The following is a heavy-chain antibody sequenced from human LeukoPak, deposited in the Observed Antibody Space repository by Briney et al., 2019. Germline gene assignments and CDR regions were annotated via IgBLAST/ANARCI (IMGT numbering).Heavy chain of an antibody. J-gene: IGHJ4*01. CDR2: IYSSGSA. V-gene: IGHV4-59*08. CDR3: ARHRDYYDT. Sequence: SETLSLTCTVAGSSINNNFWTWIRQPPGKGLEWIGYIYSSGSANYNPSLKSRVIISGDTSKNQISLKLTSVTAADTAVYFCARHRDYYDTWGHGTLVTVSS. D-gene: IGHD3-22*01. CDR1: GSSINNNF.